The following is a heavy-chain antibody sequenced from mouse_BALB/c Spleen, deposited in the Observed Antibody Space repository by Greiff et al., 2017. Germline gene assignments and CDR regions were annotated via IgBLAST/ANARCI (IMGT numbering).Heavy chain of an antibody. CDR3: ASSPTLLRLLYFDY. CDR1: GYTFTSYT. J-gene: IGHJ2*01. CDR2: INPSIGYT. V-gene: IGHV1-4*01. D-gene: IGHD1-2*01. Sequence: QVQLKESGAELARPGASVKMSCKASGYTFTSYTMHWVKQRPGQGLEWIGYINPSIGYTNYNQKFKDKATLTADKSSSTAYMQLSSLTSEDSAVYYCASSPTLLRLLYFDYWGQGTTLTVSS.